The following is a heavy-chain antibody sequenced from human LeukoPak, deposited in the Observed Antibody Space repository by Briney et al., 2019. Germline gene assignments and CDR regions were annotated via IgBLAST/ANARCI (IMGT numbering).Heavy chain of an antibody. CDR2: ISSSGSTI. CDR3: ARGNSLDY. D-gene: IGHD1/OR15-1a*01. V-gene: IGHV3-48*03. J-gene: IGHJ4*02. Sequence: QPGGSLRLSCAASRCTFGSYEVNWVRQAPGKGLEWVSYISSSGSTIYYADSVKGRFTISRDNAKNSLYLQMNSLRAEDTAVYYCARGNSLDYWGQGTLVTVSS. CDR1: RCTFGSYE.